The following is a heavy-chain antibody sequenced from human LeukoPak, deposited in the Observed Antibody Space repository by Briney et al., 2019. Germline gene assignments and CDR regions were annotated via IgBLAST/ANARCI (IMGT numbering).Heavy chain of an antibody. V-gene: IGHV1-2*02. CDR2: INPNSGGT. CDR3: ARGSRWFGELHGKANY. CDR1: GYTFTGYY. D-gene: IGHD3-10*01. Sequence: ASVKVSRKASGYTFTGYYMHWVRRAPGQGLEWMGWINPNSGGTNYAQKFQGRVTMTRDTSISTAYMELSRLRSDDTAVYYCARGSRWFGELHGKANYWGQGTLVTVSS. J-gene: IGHJ4*02.